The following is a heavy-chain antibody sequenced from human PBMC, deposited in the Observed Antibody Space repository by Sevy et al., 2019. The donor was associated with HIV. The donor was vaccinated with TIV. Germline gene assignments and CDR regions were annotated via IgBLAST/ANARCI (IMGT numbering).Heavy chain of an antibody. CDR1: GFTFSSYW. CDR2: IKQDGSKK. V-gene: IGHV3-7*01. CDR3: ARDGVMGSY. D-gene: IGHD3-16*01. J-gene: IGHJ4*02. Sequence: GGSLRLSCAASGFTFSSYWMSWVRQAPGKGLEWVANIKQDGSKKNYVDSVKGRFTISRDNAKNSLYLQMNSLRADDTAVYYCARDGVMGSYWDQGTLVTVSS.